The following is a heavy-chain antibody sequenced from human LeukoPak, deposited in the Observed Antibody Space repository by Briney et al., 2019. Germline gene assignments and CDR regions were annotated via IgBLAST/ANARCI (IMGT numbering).Heavy chain of an antibody. V-gene: IGHV3-66*01. CDR1: GFTVRSNY. D-gene: IGHD5-18*01. J-gene: IGHJ6*02. CDR3: ASGYSYGSYYYYGMDV. Sequence: GGSLRLSCAASGFTVRSNYMSWVRQAPGKGLEWVSVIYSGGSTYYADSVKGRFTISRDNSKNTLYLKMNSLRAEDTAVYYCASGYSYGSYYYYGMDVWGQGTTVTVSS. CDR2: IYSGGST.